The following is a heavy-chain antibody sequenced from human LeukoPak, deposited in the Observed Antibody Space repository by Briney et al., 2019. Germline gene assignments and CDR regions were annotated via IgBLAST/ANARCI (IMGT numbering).Heavy chain of an antibody. CDR2: INSDGSST. V-gene: IGHV3-74*01. CDR3: ARVAVVPAAYFDY. J-gene: IGHJ4*02. CDR1: GFTFSSYW. Sequence: GGSLRLSCAASGFTFSSYWMHWVRQAPGKGLVWVSRINSDGSSTIYADSVKGRFTISRDNAKNTLYLQMNSLRAEDTAVYYCARVAVVPAAYFDYWGQGTLATVSS. D-gene: IGHD2-2*01.